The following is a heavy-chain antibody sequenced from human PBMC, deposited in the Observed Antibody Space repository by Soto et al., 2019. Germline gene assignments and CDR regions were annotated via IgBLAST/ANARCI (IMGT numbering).Heavy chain of an antibody. Sequence: QVQLVQSGAEVKKPGASVKVSCKASGYTFTSYDINWVRQATGQGLEWMGWMNPNSGNTAYAQKFQGRVTMTRNTSLSTAYMELLSLRSEDTALYYCARLKQDYAVAWGQGTLVTVSS. D-gene: IGHD3-16*01. V-gene: IGHV1-8*01. J-gene: IGHJ4*02. CDR1: GYTFTSYD. CDR3: ARLKQDYAVA. CDR2: MNPNSGNT.